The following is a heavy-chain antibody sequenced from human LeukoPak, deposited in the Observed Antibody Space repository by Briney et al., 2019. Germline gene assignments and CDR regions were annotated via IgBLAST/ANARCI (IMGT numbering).Heavy chain of an antibody. V-gene: IGHV4-59*01. CDR1: GGSIRNYY. CDR2: IYYSGST. D-gene: IGHD6-13*01. J-gene: IGHJ2*01. Sequence: SETLSLTCTVSGGSIRNYYWSWIRQPPGKGLEWIWYIYYSGSTNYNPSLKSRVTISVDTSKNQFSLKLSSVTAADTAVYYGARVYYSSSYDYWYFDLWGRGTLVTVSS. CDR3: ARVYYSSSYDYWYFDL.